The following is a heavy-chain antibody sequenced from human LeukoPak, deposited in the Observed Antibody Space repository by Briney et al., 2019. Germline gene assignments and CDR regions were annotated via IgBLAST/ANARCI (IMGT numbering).Heavy chain of an antibody. CDR1: GFTVSSNY. CDR3: ARDQGQLWQPYYHGMDV. D-gene: IGHD5-18*01. CDR2: IYSGGST. J-gene: IGHJ6*02. Sequence: PGGSLRFSCAASGFTVSSNYMSWVRQAPGKGLEWVSVIYSGGSTYYADSVKGRFTISRDNSKNTLYLQMNSLRAEDTAVYYCARDQGQLWQPYYHGMDVWGQGTTVTVSS. V-gene: IGHV3-53*01.